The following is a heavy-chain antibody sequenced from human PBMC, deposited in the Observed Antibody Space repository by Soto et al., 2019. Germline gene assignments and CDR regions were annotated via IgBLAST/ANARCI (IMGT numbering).Heavy chain of an antibody. CDR2: ISAYNGNT. CDR1: GYTFTSYG. Sequence: ASVKVSCKASGYTFTSYGISWVRQAPGQGLEWMGWISAYNGNTNYAQKLQGRVTMTTDTSTSTAYMELRSLRSDDTAVYYCARVPDIDYYYYMDVWGKGTTVTVSS. J-gene: IGHJ6*03. V-gene: IGHV1-18*01. CDR3: ARVPDIDYYYYMDV.